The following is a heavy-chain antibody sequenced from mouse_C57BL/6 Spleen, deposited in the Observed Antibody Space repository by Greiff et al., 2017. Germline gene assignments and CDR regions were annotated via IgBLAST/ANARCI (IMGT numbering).Heavy chain of an antibody. D-gene: IGHD2-3*01. V-gene: IGHV5-4*01. Sequence: EVHLVESGGGLVKPGGSLKLSCAASGFTFSSYAMSWVRQTPEKRLEWVATLSDGGSYTYYPDNVKGRFTISRDNAKNNLYLQMSHLKSEDTAMYYCARIYDGYLAWFAYWGQGTLVTVSA. CDR2: LSDGGSYT. J-gene: IGHJ3*01. CDR3: ARIYDGYLAWFAY. CDR1: GFTFSSYA.